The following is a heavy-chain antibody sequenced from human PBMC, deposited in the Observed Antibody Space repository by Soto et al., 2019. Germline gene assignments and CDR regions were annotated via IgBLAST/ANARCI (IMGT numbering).Heavy chain of an antibody. Sequence: PGGSLRLSCAASGFTFSSYAMSWVRQAPGKGLEWVSAISGSGGSTYYADSVKGRFTISRDNSKNTLYLQMNSLRAEDTAVYYCAEVIHDRVLRFLEWFIYGMDVWGQGTTVTVSS. J-gene: IGHJ6*02. CDR1: GFTFSSYA. CDR3: AEVIHDRVLRFLEWFIYGMDV. D-gene: IGHD3-3*01. CDR2: ISGSGGST. V-gene: IGHV3-23*01.